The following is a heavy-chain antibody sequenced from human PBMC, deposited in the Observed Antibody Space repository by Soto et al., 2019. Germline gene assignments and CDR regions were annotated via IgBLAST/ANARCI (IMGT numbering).Heavy chain of an antibody. CDR3: TRGDCSATTCRFDS. J-gene: IGHJ4*02. Sequence: EVQVAESGGGLVQPGGSLRLSCAASGFTFSNHYMDWVRQPPGKGLEWVGRIRNKAKSYTTDYAASVKGRFTISRDDSKNFLYLQMNSLKTEDTAVYYCTRGDCSATTCRFDSWGQGTLVTVSS. V-gene: IGHV3-72*01. CDR1: GFTFSNHY. CDR2: IRNKAKSYTT. D-gene: IGHD2-2*01.